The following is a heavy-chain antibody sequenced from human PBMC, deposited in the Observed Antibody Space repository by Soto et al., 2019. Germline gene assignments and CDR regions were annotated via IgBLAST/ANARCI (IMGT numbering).Heavy chain of an antibody. CDR1: GFTFGDYA. CDR3: TRVAVVAATDYYYYYGMDV. J-gene: IGHJ6*02. D-gene: IGHD2-15*01. CDR2: IRSKAYGGTT. Sequence: PGGSLRLSCTASGFTFGDYAMSWVRQAPGKGLEWVGFIRSKAYGGTTEYAASVKGRFTISRDDSKSIAYLQMNSLKTEDTAVYYCTRVAVVAATDYYYYYGMDVWGQGTTVTVS. V-gene: IGHV3-49*04.